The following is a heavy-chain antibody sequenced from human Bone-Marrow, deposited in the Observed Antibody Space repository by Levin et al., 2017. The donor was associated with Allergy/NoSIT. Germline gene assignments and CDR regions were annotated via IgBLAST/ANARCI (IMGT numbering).Heavy chain of an antibody. V-gene: IGHV3-30*18. CDR2: ISYDGSHK. J-gene: IGHJ4*02. Sequence: LSLTCAASGFTFRSYGLNWVRQAPGKGLEWVAIISYDGSHKDYIDSVKGRFAISRDDSKNTLYLEMNSLRDEDTAVYYCAKEKGSLRYFDWFDYWGQGTLGTVSS. CDR3: AKEKGSLRYFDWFDY. D-gene: IGHD3-9*01. CDR1: GFTFRSYG.